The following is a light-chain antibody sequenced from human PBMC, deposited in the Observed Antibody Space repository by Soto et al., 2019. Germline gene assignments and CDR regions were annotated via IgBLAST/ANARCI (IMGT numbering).Light chain of an antibody. V-gene: IGKV1-8*01. CDR3: QQHYSNPRT. CDR1: QGISSY. CDR2: AAS. Sequence: AIRMTQSPSSFSASTGDRVTITCRASQGISSYLAWYQQKPGKAPKLLIYAASTLQSGVPSRFSGSGSGTDFTLTISCLQSEDFATYYCQQHYSNPRTFGQGTKVEIK. J-gene: IGKJ1*01.